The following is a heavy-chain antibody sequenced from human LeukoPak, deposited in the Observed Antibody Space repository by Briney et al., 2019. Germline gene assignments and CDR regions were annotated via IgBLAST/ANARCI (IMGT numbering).Heavy chain of an antibody. V-gene: IGHV4-4*07. CDR1: GGSISSYY. D-gene: IGHD3-22*01. CDR3: ARYRYYYDSSGYKEFDP. CDR2: IYTSGST. J-gene: IGHJ5*02. Sequence: PSETLSLTCTVSGGSISSYYWSWIRQPAGKGLEWIGRIYTSGSTNYNPSLKSRVTISVDKSKNQFSLKLSSVTAADTAVYYCARYRYYYDSSGYKEFDPWGQGTLVTVSS.